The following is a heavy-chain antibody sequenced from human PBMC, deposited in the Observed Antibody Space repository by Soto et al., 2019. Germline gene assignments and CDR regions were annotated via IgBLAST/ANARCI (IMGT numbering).Heavy chain of an antibody. V-gene: IGHV5-51*01. CDR2: IYPGDSDT. Sequence: PGESLKISCKGSGYSFVSYWIAWVRQMPGKGLVWRGSIYPGDSDTTYSPSIQGQVTISADKSSTTVYLQWNTLKASDTAMYYCAKTDGYEVEYWGQGTQVTVSS. CDR1: GYSFVSYW. J-gene: IGHJ4*02. D-gene: IGHD5-18*01. CDR3: AKTDGYEVEY.